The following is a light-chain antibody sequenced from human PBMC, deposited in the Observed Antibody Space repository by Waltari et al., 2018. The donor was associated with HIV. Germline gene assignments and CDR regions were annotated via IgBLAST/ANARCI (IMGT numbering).Light chain of an antibody. J-gene: IGLJ3*02. CDR1: NTDIGAFDL. CDR2: GVT. V-gene: IGLV2-14*03. CDR3: SSYSTLKTIL. Sequence: QSALPQPASVSGSPGQSVTIPCTGGNTDIGAFDLVSWYQQRSGEAPQLIIFGVTSRPAGVSSRFSGFKSGHTASLTISGLHDGDEAYYFCSSYSTLKTILFGGGTKLTV.